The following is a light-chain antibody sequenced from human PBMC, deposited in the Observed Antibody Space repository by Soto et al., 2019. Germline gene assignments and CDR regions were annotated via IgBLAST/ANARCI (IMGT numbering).Light chain of an antibody. V-gene: IGKV3-15*01. CDR2: GAF. Sequence: DKVLTQSPATLTVSPGERAPLSCRASQSAGTNLAWYQQKPGQAPRLLIHGAFTRATGIPARFSGSGSGTEFTLTISSLQSEDFAVFYCQQYNQWPITFGQGTRLEIK. J-gene: IGKJ5*01. CDR1: QSAGTN. CDR3: QQYNQWPIT.